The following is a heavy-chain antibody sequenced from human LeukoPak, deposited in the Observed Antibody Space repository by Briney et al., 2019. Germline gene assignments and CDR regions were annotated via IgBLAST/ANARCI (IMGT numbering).Heavy chain of an antibody. CDR1: GYTLTELS. J-gene: IGHJ4*02. D-gene: IGHD3-22*01. CDR2: FDPEDGET. V-gene: IGHV1-24*01. Sequence: ASVKVSCKVSGYTLTELSMHWVRQAPRKGLEWMGGFDPEDGETIYAQKFQGRVTMTEDTSTDTAYMELSSLRSEDTAVYYCATIVSSGYAYFDYWGQGTLVTVSS. CDR3: ATIVSSGYAYFDY.